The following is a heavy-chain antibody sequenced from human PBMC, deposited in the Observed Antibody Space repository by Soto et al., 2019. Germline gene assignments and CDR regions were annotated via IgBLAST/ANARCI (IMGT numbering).Heavy chain of an antibody. Sequence: EGSLRLSCAASGFTFSSYAMHWVRQAPGKGLEWVAVISYDGSNKYYADSVKGRFTISRDNSKNALYLQMNSLRAEDTAVYYCARDYGDYNFDYWGQGTLVTVSS. CDR3: ARDYGDYNFDY. CDR2: ISYDGSNK. J-gene: IGHJ4*02. D-gene: IGHD4-17*01. V-gene: IGHV3-30-3*01. CDR1: GFTFSSYA.